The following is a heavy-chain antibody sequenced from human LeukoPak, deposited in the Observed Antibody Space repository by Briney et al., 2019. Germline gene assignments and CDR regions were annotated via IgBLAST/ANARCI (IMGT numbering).Heavy chain of an antibody. CDR2: ISGGAGTT. V-gene: IGHV3-23*01. CDR3: ARGPGFDI. J-gene: IGHJ3*02. CDR1: GFTFSSYA. Sequence: GGSLRLSCAASGFTFSSYAMSWVRQAPGKGLEWVSAISGGAGTTYYADSVKGRFTISRDNSKNTLYLQMNSLRAEDTAVYYCARGPGFDIWGQGTMVTVPS.